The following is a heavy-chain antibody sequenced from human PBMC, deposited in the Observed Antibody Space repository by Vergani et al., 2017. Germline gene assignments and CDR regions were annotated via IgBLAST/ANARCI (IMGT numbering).Heavy chain of an antibody. D-gene: IGHD3-10*01. CDR3: ATTMVRGVIYYCDY. CDR1: GYTFTGYY. CDR2: INPNSGGT. J-gene: IGHJ4*02. Sequence: QVQLVPSGAEVKSPGASVKVSCKASGYTFTGYYMHWVRQAPGQGLQWMGWINPNSGGTNYAQKFQGWVTMTRDTSISTAYMELSRLRSDDTAVYYCATTMVRGVIYYCDYWGQGTLVTVSS. V-gene: IGHV1-2*04.